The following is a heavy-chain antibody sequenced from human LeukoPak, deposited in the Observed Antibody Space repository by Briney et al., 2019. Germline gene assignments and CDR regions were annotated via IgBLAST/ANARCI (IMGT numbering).Heavy chain of an antibody. J-gene: IGHJ6*03. CDR2: TIPIFGTA. D-gene: IGHD1-26*01. V-gene: IGHV1-69*05. CDR3: TRDSSRERGVLSPPGSYYYMDV. CDR1: GGTFSSYA. Sequence: ASVKVSCKASGGTFSSYAISWVRQAPGQGLKWMGGTIPIFGTANYAQKFQGRVTITTDESTSTAYMELSSLRSEDTAVYYCTRDSSRERGVLSPPGSYYYMDVWGKGTTVTVSS.